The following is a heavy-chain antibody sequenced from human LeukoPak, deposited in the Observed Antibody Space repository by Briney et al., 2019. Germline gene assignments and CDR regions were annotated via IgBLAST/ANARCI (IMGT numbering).Heavy chain of an antibody. D-gene: IGHD3-9*01. V-gene: IGHV3-48*01. CDR3: ARVRPGYYFDY. CDR2: ISTRSSVI. J-gene: IGHJ4*02. Sequence: GGSLRLSCAASGFTFSDYTMNWVRQAPGKRLEWVSYISTRSSVIKYADSVNGRFTISRDDAKNSLYLQMNSLRAEDTAVYYCARVRPGYYFDYWGQGTLVTVSS. CDR1: GFTFSDYT.